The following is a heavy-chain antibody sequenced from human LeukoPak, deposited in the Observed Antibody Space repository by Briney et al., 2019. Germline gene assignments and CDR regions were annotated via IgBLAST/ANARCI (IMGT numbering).Heavy chain of an antibody. D-gene: IGHD2-2*01. CDR2: IKQDGTEK. CDR3: ARAWEAGCGSPSCYGFDY. V-gene: IGHV3-7*01. J-gene: IGHJ4*02. Sequence: LAGGSLRLSCAASGFTFSSYWMTWVRQAPGKGLEWVANIKQDGTEKYYVDPVKGRFTISRDNADNSLYLQLNSLRAEDTAMYYCARAWEAGCGSPSCYGFDYWGQGILVTVSS. CDR1: GFTFSSYW.